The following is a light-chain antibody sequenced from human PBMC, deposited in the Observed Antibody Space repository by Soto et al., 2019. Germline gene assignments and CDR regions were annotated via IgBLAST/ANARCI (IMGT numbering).Light chain of an antibody. CDR2: EVS. V-gene: IGLV2-14*01. Sequence: QSALTQPASVSGSPGQSITISCRGISSDVGGDNDVSWYQQYPGTAPKLMIYEVSDRPSGVSNRFSGSTSGTTASLTISGLQAEDAAYYYSSSYTSIFRRVFGTGTKLTVL. J-gene: IGLJ1*01. CDR1: SSDVGGDND. CDR3: SSYTSIFRRV.